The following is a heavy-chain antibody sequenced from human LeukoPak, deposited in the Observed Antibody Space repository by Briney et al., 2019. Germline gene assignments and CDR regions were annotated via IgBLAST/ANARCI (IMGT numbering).Heavy chain of an antibody. CDR2: ISGSGGST. J-gene: IGHJ3*02. V-gene: IGHV3-23*01. Sequence: LAGGSLRLSCAASGFTFSSYAMSWVRQAPGKGLEWVSAISGSGGSTYYADSVKGRFTISRDNAKNSLFLQMNSLRAEDTAVYYCAREAVGDAFDIWGQGTMVTVSS. CDR1: GFTFSSYA. D-gene: IGHD6-19*01. CDR3: AREAVGDAFDI.